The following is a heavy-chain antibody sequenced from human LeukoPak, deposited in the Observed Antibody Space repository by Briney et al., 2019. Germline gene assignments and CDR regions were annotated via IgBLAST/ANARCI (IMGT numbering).Heavy chain of an antibody. CDR3: VQTGGSSPFDY. CDR1: GFTFSSYA. Sequence: GGSLRLSCAASGFTFSSYAMSWVRQAPGKGLEWVSAISGSGGSTYYADSVKGRFTISRDNSKNTLYLQMNSLRAEDTAVYYCVQTGGSSPFDYWGQGTLVTVSS. V-gene: IGHV3-23*01. J-gene: IGHJ4*02. CDR2: ISGSGGST. D-gene: IGHD2-15*01.